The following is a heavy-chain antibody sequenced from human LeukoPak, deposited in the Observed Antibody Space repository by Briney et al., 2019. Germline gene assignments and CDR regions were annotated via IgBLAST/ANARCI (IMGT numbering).Heavy chain of an antibody. CDR1: GYTFTGYY. J-gene: IGHJ4*02. CDR3: ARADGYNFVDLDY. D-gene: IGHD5-24*01. Sequence: GASVKVSCKASGYTFTGYYMHWVRQVPGQGLEWMGWINPNSGGTNYAQKFQGRVTMTRDTSISTAYMELSRLRSDDTAVYYCARADGYNFVDLDYWGQGTLVTVSS. CDR2: INPNSGGT. V-gene: IGHV1-2*02.